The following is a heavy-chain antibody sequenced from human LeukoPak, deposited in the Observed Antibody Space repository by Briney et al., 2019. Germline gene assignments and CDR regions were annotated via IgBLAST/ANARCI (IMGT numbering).Heavy chain of an antibody. CDR3: ASYFYGSGSPYGMDV. CDR2: IIPIFGTA. J-gene: IGHJ6*04. V-gene: IGHV1-69*01. Sequence: GSSVKVSCKASGGTFSSYAISWVRQAPGQGLEWMGWIIPIFGTANYAQKFQGRVTITGDESTSTAYMELSSLRSEDTAVYYCASYFYGSGSPYGMDVWGKGTTVTVSS. D-gene: IGHD3-10*01. CDR1: GGTFSSYA.